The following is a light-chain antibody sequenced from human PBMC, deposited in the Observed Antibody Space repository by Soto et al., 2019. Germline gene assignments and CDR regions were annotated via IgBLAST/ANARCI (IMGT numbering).Light chain of an antibody. CDR2: RAS. V-gene: IGKV3-15*01. Sequence: TLSVSPGERATLSCRASQSINSNLAWYQQKPGQAPRLLMFRASIRATGFPARFSGSGSGTEFNITISSLQSEDSAIYYCQQYNNWPRATFGGGTKV. CDR1: QSINSN. J-gene: IGKJ4*01. CDR3: QQYNNWPRAT.